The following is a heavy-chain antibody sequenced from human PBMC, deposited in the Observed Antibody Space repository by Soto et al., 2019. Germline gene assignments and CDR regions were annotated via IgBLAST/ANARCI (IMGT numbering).Heavy chain of an antibody. CDR1: GYTFTSYY. CDR3: AREFDSSGSEYYYYGMDV. CDR2: INPSGGST. J-gene: IGHJ6*02. D-gene: IGHD3-22*01. Sequence: ASVKVSCKASGYTFTSYYMHWVRQAPGQGLEWMGIINPSGGSTSYAQKFQGRVTMTRDTSTSTVYMELSSLRSEDTAVYYCAREFDSSGSEYYYYGMDVWGQGTTVTVS. V-gene: IGHV1-46*01.